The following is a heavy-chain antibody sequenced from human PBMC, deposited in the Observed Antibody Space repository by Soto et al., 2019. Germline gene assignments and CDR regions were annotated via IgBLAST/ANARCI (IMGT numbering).Heavy chain of an antibody. Sequence: ASVKVCCKASGYTFTGYYMHWVRQAPGQGLEWMGWINPNSGGTNYAQKFQGRVTMTRDTSISTAYMELSRLRSDDTAVYYCARGEGHYDSSGYLSFDYWGQGTLVTVSS. CDR1: GYTFTGYY. CDR3: ARGEGHYDSSGYLSFDY. D-gene: IGHD3-22*01. CDR2: INPNSGGT. V-gene: IGHV1-2*02. J-gene: IGHJ4*02.